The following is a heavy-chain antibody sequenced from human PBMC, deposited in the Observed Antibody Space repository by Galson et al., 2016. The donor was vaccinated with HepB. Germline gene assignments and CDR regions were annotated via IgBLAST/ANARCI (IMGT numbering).Heavy chain of an antibody. Sequence: PALVKPTQTLTLTCTFSGFSLTTDGVGVGWIRQPPGEALEWLALIYWDDDKRYSPSLKRRLTITKDTSKNQVVLTMTNMDPVDTATYYCAHSTYGSGSYLGVDWVDPWRQGTLFTVSS. D-gene: IGHD3-10*01. CDR1: GFSLTTDGVG. J-gene: IGHJ5*02. CDR3: AHSTYGSGSYLGVDWVDP. CDR2: IYWDDDK. V-gene: IGHV2-5*02.